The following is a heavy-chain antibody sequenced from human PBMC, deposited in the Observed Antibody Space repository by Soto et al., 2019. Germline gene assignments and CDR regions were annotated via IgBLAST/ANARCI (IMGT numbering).Heavy chain of an antibody. J-gene: IGHJ4*02. CDR1: GGSISSGYYY. D-gene: IGHD5-18*01. V-gene: IGHV4-30-4*01. CDR2: IYYSGST. Sequence: SETLSLTCTVSGGSISSGYYYWSWIRQPPRKGLEWIGYIYYSGSTYYNTSLKSRVTISVDTSKNQFSLKLSSVTAADTAVYYCASATPWIQLAGAFDYWGQGTLVTVSS. CDR3: ASATPWIQLAGAFDY.